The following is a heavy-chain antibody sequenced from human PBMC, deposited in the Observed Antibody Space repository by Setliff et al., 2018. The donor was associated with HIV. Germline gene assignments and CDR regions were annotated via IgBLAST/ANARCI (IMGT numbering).Heavy chain of an antibody. CDR1: GYTLTELS. Sequence: GASVKVSCKISGYTLTELSIHGVRQAPGKGFECMANFDPEDGETFYAQKFQGRLTMTEDTSTDAAYMELSSLRSDDTAMYSGATDPGYSSTWYSESFQHRGQGTVVTVSS. V-gene: IGHV1-24*01. CDR2: FDPEDGET. D-gene: IGHD6-13*01. J-gene: IGHJ1*01. CDR3: ATDPGYSSTWYSESFQH.